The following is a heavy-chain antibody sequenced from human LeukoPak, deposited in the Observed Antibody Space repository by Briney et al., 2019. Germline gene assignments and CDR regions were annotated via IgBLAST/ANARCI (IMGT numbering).Heavy chain of an antibody. CDR1: GGSFSGYY. V-gene: IGHV4-34*01. J-gene: IGHJ6*02. CDR3: ARDPLWFGELYGMDV. Sequence: SETLSLTCAVYGGSFSGYYWSWIRQPPGKGLEWIGEINHSGSTNYNPSLKSRVTISVDTSKNQFSLKLSSVTAADTDVYYCARDPLWFGELYGMDVWGQGTTVTVSS. D-gene: IGHD3-10*01. CDR2: INHSGST.